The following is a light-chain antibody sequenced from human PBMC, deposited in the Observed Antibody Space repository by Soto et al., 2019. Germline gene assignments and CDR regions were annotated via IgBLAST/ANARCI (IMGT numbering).Light chain of an antibody. CDR2: ANN. J-gene: IGLJ7*01. CDR3: AAWDDSLDAWL. CDR1: TSNIGNRT. Sequence: QSVLTQPPSVSGTPGQRVIISCSGGTSNIGNRTVNWYQHLPGTAPKRLIYANNQRPSGVPDRFSGSKSGTSASLAISGLQSEDEGDYICAAWDDSLDAWLFGGGTQLTVL. V-gene: IGLV1-44*01.